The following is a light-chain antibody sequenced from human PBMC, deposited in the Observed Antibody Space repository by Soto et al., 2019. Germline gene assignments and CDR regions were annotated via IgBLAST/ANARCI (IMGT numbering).Light chain of an antibody. CDR1: QSINSW. Sequence: IQMTHFPSTLSASVGDRVTITCRASQSINSWLAWYQQKPGKAPKLLIYDASSLESGVPSRFSGSGSGTEFTLTISSLQPDDFATYYCQHYNSYSEAFGQGTKVDIK. V-gene: IGKV1-5*01. CDR3: QHYNSYSEA. CDR2: DAS. J-gene: IGKJ1*01.